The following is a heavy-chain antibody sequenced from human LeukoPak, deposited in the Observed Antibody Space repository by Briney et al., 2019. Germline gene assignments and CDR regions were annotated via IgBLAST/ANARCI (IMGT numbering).Heavy chain of an antibody. V-gene: IGHV4-4*07. Sequence: SETLSLTCTVSGGSISSYYWSWVRQPAGKGLEWIGRNYTSGSTNYNPSLKSRVTMSVDTSKNQFSLKLSSVTAADTAVYYCASSAVAGTFDYWGQGTLVTVSS. J-gene: IGHJ4*02. D-gene: IGHD6-19*01. CDR2: NYTSGST. CDR3: ASSAVAGTFDY. CDR1: GGSISSYY.